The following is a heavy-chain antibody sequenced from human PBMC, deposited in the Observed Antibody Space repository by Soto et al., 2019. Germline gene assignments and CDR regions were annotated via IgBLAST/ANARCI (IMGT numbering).Heavy chain of an antibody. CDR1: GDTFTDYY. J-gene: IGHJ4*02. CDR3: ARGGHVVVVTAALDY. Sequence: ASVKVSCKASGDTFTDYYIHWVRQAPGQGLEWMGTVNPSGGHTTYTQHFLGRMTMTRDTSTSTLYMELASLTSEDTAIYFCARGGHVVVVTAALDYWGQGTLVTVSS. V-gene: IGHV1-46*01. D-gene: IGHD2-21*02. CDR2: VNPSGGHT.